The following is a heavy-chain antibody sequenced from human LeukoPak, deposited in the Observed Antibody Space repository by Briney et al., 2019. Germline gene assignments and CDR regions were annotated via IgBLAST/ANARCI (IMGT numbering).Heavy chain of an antibody. D-gene: IGHD2-2*01. V-gene: IGHV3-15*01. CDR2: IKSKTDGGTT. Sequence: PGGSLRLSCAASGFTFSSYAMSWVRQAPGKGLEWVGRIKSKTDGGTTDYAAPVKGRFTISRDDSKNTLYLQMNSLKTEDTAVYYCTTEGGDIVVVPAAIGYNWFDPWGQGTLVTVSS. CDR3: TTEGGDIVVVPAAIGYNWFDP. CDR1: GFTFSSYA. J-gene: IGHJ5*02.